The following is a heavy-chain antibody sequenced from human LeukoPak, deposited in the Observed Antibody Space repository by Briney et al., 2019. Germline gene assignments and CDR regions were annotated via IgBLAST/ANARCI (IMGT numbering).Heavy chain of an antibody. J-gene: IGHJ5*02. CDR3: ARRVYGDYGNWFDP. CDR1: GGSISSSY. Sequence: SETLSLTCTVSGGSISSSYWNWIRQPPGKGLEWIGNIYYSGSTNYNPSLKSRVTTSVDTSKNQFSLKLSSVTAADTAVYYCARRVYGDYGNWFDPWGQGTLVTVSS. V-gene: IGHV4-59*08. D-gene: IGHD4-17*01. CDR2: IYYSGST.